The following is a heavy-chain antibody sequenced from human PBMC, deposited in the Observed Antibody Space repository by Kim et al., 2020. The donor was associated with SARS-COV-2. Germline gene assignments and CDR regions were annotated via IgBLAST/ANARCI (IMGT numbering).Heavy chain of an antibody. CDR1: GFTVSSNY. Sequence: GGSLRLSCAASGFTVSSNYMSWVRQAPGKGLEWVSVIYSGGSTYYADSVKGRFTISRHNSKNTLYLQMNSLRAEDTAVYYCAREYSSSWYRGMDVWGQGTTVTVSS. CDR2: IYSGGST. J-gene: IGHJ6*02. D-gene: IGHD6-13*01. V-gene: IGHV3-53*04. CDR3: AREYSSSWYRGMDV.